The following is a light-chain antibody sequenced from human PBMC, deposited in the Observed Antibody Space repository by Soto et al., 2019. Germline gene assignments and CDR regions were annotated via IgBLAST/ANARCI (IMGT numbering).Light chain of an antibody. CDR1: QSISSW. J-gene: IGKJ1*01. V-gene: IGKV1-5*01. CDR3: QQYYSYPPT. Sequence: DIRITQPPSTLSASIGDRVTITCRASQSISSWVAWYQQKPGKAPKLLIYAASTLQSGVPSRFSGSGSGTDFTLTISCLQSEDFATYYCQQYYSYPPTFGQGTKVDI. CDR2: AAS.